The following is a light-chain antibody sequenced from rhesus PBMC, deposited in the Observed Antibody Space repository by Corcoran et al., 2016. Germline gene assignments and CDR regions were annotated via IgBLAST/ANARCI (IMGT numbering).Light chain of an antibody. V-gene: IGKV1-22*01. Sequence: DIQMTQSPSSLSAPVGDKVTITCRASQGISSWLAWYQQKPGKAPKLLIYKASSLKSGVPSRFSGSGSGTDFTLTISSLPPEDFATYYCLQYSSGPYSFGQGTKVEIK. J-gene: IGKJ2*01. CDR3: LQYSSGPYS. CDR1: QGISSW. CDR2: KAS.